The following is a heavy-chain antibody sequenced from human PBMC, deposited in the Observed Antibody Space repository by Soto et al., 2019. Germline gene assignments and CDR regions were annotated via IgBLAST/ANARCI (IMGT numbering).Heavy chain of an antibody. CDR3: SRLVVLAAIEDDDYYYYMDV. J-gene: IGHJ6*03. CDR1: GFTFISYW. D-gene: IGHD2-2*02. V-gene: IGHV3-7*01. Sequence: GGSLRLSCAASGFTFISYWMSWVRQAPGKGLEWVANIKQDGSEKYYVDSVKGRFTISRDNAKNSLYLQMNSLRAEDTAVYYCSRLVVLAAIEDDDYYYYMDVWGKGTTVTVSS. CDR2: IKQDGSEK.